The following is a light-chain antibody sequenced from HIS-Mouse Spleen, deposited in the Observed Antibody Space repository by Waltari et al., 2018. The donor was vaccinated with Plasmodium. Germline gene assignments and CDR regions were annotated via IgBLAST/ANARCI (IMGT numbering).Light chain of an antibody. CDR2: EGS. Sequence: QSALTQPAPVSGSPGQSITISCTGPSSDVGSHNLVPWYQQPPGQAPKLMIYEGSKRPSGVSNRFSGSKSGNTASLTSSGLHADDEADYYCCSYAGSSTFVVFGGGTKLTVL. CDR1: SSDVGSHNL. CDR3: CSYAGSSTFVV. J-gene: IGLJ2*01. V-gene: IGLV2-23*03.